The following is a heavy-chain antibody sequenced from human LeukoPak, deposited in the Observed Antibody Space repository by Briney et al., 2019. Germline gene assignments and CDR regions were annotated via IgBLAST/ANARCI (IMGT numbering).Heavy chain of an antibody. Sequence: GASVKVSCKASGYTFTSYGISWVRQAPGQGLEWMGWISAYNGNTNYAQKFQGRVTVTRDTSTSTVYMELSSLRSEDTAVYYCARDLSGGKLRYFDWLPPDYWGQGTLVTVSS. CDR3: ARDLSGGKLRYFDWLPPDY. CDR2: ISAYNGNT. CDR1: GYTFTSYG. V-gene: IGHV1-18*01. J-gene: IGHJ4*02. D-gene: IGHD3-9*01.